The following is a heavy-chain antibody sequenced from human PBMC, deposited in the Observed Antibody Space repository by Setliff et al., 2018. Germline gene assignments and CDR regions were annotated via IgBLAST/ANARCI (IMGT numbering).Heavy chain of an antibody. CDR3: ARVARVVLSRNAFDI. D-gene: IGHD2-2*01. V-gene: IGHV4-31*03. CDR2: IYYSGST. Sequence: SETLSLTCTVSGGSISSGGYYWSWIRQHPGKGLEWIGYIYYSGSTYYNPPLKSRVTISVDTSKNQFSLKLSSVTAADTAVYYCARVARVVLSRNAFDIWGQGTMVTVSS. CDR1: GGSISSGGYY. J-gene: IGHJ3*02.